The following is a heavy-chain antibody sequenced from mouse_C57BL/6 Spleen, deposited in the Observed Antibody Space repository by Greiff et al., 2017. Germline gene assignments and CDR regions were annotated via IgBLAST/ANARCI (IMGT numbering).Heavy chain of an antibody. D-gene: IGHD1-1*01. CDR2: IRNKANGYTT. CDR3: ASPHYYGSSYWYFDV. V-gene: IGHV7-3*01. J-gene: IGHJ1*03. Sequence: EVQLVESGGGLVQPGGSLSLSCAASGFTFTDYYMSWVRQPPGKALEWLGFIRNKANGYTTEYSASVQGRFTISRDNSQSILYLQMNALRAEDSATYYCASPHYYGSSYWYFDVWGTGTTVTVSS. CDR1: GFTFTDYY.